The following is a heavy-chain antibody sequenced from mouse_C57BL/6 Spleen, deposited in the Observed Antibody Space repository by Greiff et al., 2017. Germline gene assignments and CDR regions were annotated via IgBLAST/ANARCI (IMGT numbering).Heavy chain of an antibody. Sequence: QVQLQQSGPELVKPGASVKISCKASGYAFSSSWMNWVKQRPGKGLEWIGRIYPGDGDTNYNGKFKGKATLTADKSSSTAYMQLSSLTSEDSAVYFCARDGYYDYAMDYWGQGTSVTVSS. V-gene: IGHV1-82*01. J-gene: IGHJ4*01. CDR2: IYPGDGDT. CDR3: ARDGYYDYAMDY. CDR1: GYAFSSSW. D-gene: IGHD2-3*01.